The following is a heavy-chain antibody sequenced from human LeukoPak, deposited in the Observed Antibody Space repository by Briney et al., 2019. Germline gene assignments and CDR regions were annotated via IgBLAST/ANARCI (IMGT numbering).Heavy chain of an antibody. D-gene: IGHD3-22*01. Sequence: SSETLSLTCTVSGGSISSSSYYWGWIRQPPGKGLEWIGSIYYSGSTYYNPSLKSRVTISVDTSKNQFSLKLSSVTAADTAVYYCAREAGYDSSGPWGQGTLVTVSS. CDR1: GGSISSSSYY. J-gene: IGHJ5*02. CDR2: IYYSGST. V-gene: IGHV4-39*07. CDR3: AREAGYDSSGP.